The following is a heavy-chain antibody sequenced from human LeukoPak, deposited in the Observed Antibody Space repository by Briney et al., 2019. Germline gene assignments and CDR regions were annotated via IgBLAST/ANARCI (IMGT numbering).Heavy chain of an antibody. Sequence: ASVEVSCKASGYTFTTYYIHWVRQAPGQGLEWMGGIIPIFGTANYAQKFQGRVTITADKSTSTAYMELSSLRSEDTAVYYCARTTMVRGTYYMDVWGKGTTVTISS. CDR3: ARTTMVRGTYYMDV. D-gene: IGHD3-10*01. V-gene: IGHV1-69*06. CDR2: IIPIFGTA. CDR1: GYTFTTYY. J-gene: IGHJ6*03.